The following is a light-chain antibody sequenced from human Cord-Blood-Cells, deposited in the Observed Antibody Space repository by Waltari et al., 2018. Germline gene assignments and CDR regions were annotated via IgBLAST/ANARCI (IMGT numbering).Light chain of an antibody. CDR3: QRTYNAPIT. CDR2: SAS. J-gene: IGKJ5*01. Sequence: DIPLTQSPSSLSASVCPRVTITGRASQGIRSYLTCFRQKPGKVPELLIYSASNLQSGVASRFSGRGSGTEFTLTISSLQPEDVATDYGQRTYNAPITYGQGTRREIK. CDR1: QGIRSY. V-gene: IGKV1-27*01.